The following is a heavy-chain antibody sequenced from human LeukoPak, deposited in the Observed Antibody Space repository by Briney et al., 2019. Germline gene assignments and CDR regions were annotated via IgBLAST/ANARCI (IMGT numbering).Heavy chain of an antibody. CDR2: IYSGGST. CDR3: ARDLWFGELLSPPYGMDV. D-gene: IGHD3-10*01. V-gene: IGHV3-66*01. J-gene: IGHJ6*02. Sequence: GGSLRLSCAASGFTISSNYMSWVRQAPGKGLEWVSVIYSGGSTYYADSVKGRFTISRDNSKNTLYLQMNSLRAEDTAVYYCARDLWFGELLSPPYGMDVWGQGTTVTVSS. CDR1: GFTISSNY.